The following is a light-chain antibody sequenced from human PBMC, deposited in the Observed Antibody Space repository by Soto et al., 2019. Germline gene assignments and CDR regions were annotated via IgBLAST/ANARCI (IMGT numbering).Light chain of an antibody. V-gene: IGLV2-14*01. CDR2: EVS. Sequence: QSVLTQPASVSGSPGQSITIPCTGTSSDVGGYNYVSWYQQHPGKAPKLMIYEVSNRPSGVSNRFSGSKSGNTASLTISGLQAEDEADYYCSSYTSSSTLEKVFRTGTKV. CDR1: SSDVGGYNY. CDR3: SSYTSSSTLEKV. J-gene: IGLJ1*01.